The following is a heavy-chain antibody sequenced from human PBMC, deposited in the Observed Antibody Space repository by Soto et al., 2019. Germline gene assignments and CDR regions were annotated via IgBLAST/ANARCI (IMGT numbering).Heavy chain of an antibody. Sequence: QVQLVESGGGVVQPGRSPRLSCAASGFTFSNYAMHWVRQSPGKGLEWVSVIWKDGSNEYYADSVKGRFTISRDNSKNTVYLQMSSLRDEDTAVYYCARNSNGVDVWGQGTTVTVSS. J-gene: IGHJ6*02. CDR1: GFTFSNYA. CDR2: IWKDGSNE. CDR3: ARNSNGVDV. V-gene: IGHV3-33*01.